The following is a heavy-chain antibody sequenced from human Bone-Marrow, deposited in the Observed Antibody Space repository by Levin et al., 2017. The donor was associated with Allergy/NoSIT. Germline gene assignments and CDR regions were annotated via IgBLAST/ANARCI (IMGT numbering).Heavy chain of an antibody. D-gene: IGHD3-16*01. V-gene: IGHV3-74*01. CDR1: GFTFTSYC. J-gene: IGHJ3*02. CDR2: INGDGSGT. Sequence: PGGSLRLSCAASGFTFTSYCMHWVRQAPGKGLVWVSRINGDGSGTFYADSVKGRFSISRDNAENTLYLHMTSLRVEDTAVYYCARGGSGHGFDIWGQGTMVTVSS. CDR3: ARGGSGHGFDI.